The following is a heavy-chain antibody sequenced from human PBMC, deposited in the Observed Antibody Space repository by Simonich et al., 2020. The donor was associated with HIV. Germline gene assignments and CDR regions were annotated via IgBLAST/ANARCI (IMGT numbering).Heavy chain of an antibody. CDR1: GYTFIDYY. Sequence: QVQLVQSGAEVKKPGASVKVSCKASGYTFIDYYIHWVRQAPGQGPEWMGWTNPNSGDTRNAQKFQGRVTMTSDTSISTTYMELSSLRSDDTAVYFCTRGPSHGAFDIWGQGTMVTVSS. CDR3: TRGPSHGAFDI. V-gene: IGHV1-2*02. CDR2: TNPNSGDT. J-gene: IGHJ3*02.